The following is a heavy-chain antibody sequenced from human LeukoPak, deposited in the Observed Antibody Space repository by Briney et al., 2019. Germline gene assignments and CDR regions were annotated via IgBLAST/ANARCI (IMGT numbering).Heavy chain of an antibody. CDR3: ARDRYGYNPFDY. J-gene: IGHJ4*02. CDR1: GFTSSDYY. CDR2: LSSSSSYT. Sequence: GGSLRLSRAASGFTSSDYYMSWMRQAPGKGLEWVSYLSSSSSYTNSADSVKGRFTISRDNAKNSLYLQMNSLRVEDTAVYYCARDRYGYNPFDYWGQGTLVTVSS. V-gene: IGHV3-11*06. D-gene: IGHD5-24*01.